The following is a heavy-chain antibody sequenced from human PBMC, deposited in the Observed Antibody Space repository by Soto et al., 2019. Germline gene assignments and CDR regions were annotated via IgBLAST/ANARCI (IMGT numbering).Heavy chain of an antibody. J-gene: IGHJ4*02. CDR2: ISPSGDAT. D-gene: IGHD6-19*01. CDR3: ARDWRYSSGLDY. CDR1: GFTSNTYF. V-gene: IGHV1-46*02. Sequence: ASVKVSCKASGFTSNTYFMHWLRQAPGQGLEWLGIISPSGDATSYAEKFKGRLTVTKDTSTTTVYMELSSLRPDDTAVYYCARDWRYSSGLDYWGQGTLVTVSS.